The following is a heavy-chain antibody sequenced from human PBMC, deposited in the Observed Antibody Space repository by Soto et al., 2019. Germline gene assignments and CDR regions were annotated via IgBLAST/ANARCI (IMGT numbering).Heavy chain of an antibody. V-gene: IGHV4-38-2*02. D-gene: IGHD6-13*01. J-gene: IGHJ4*02. CDR1: GYSISSGYY. Sequence: SETLSLTCTVSGYSISSGYYWGWIRQPPGKGLEWIGSIYHSGSTYYNPSLKSRVTISVDTSKNQFSLKLSSVTAADTAVYYCAREDGGGIAAAGYQFDYWGQGTLVTVSS. CDR3: AREDGGGIAAAGYQFDY. CDR2: IYHSGST.